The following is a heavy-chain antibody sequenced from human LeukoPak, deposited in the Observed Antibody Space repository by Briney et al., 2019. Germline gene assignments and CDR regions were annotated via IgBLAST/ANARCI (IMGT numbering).Heavy chain of an antibody. CDR3: AREVAIFGVVTSDYMDV. J-gene: IGHJ6*03. CDR2: VSGSGRTT. V-gene: IGHV3-23*01. Sequence: GGSLRLSCAASGFTFSSYAMNWVRQAPGKGLEWVAGVSGSGRTTYYADSVKGLFTISRDNAKNSLYLQMNSLRAEDTAVYYCAREVAIFGVVTSDYMDVWGKGTTVTVSS. D-gene: IGHD3-3*01. CDR1: GFTFSSYA.